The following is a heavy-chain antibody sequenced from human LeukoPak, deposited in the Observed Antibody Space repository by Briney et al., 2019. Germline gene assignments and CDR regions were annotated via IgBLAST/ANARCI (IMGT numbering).Heavy chain of an antibody. CDR2: IKSKTDGGTT. CDR3: TTDPNYDFWSGYYE. D-gene: IGHD3-3*01. Sequence: GGSLRLSCAASGFTFSNAWMSWVRQATGKGLEWVGRIKSKTDGGTTDYAAPVKGRFTISRDDSKNTLYLQMNSLKTEDTAVYYCTTDPNYDFWSGYYEWGQGTLVTVSS. V-gene: IGHV3-15*01. J-gene: IGHJ4*02. CDR1: GFTFSNAW.